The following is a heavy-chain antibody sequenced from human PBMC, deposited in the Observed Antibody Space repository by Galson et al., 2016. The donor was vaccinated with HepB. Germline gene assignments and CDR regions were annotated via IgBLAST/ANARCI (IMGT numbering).Heavy chain of an antibody. J-gene: IGHJ4*02. CDR2: IIPFLGLT. V-gene: IGHV1-69*02. CDR3: ATARGSSHPIDH. Sequence: KVSCKASGGTFSTFTFTWVRQAPGQGLEWMGRIIPFLGLTNYAQKFQGRATISADKSTKTAYMELISLRFEDSAVYYCATARGSSHPIDHWGQGTLLTVSS. CDR1: GGTFSTFT. D-gene: IGHD6-13*01.